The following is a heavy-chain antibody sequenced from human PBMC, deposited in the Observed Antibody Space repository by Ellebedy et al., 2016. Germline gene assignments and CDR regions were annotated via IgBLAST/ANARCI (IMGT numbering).Heavy chain of an antibody. CDR2: ISSDGSHR. CDR3: ASQIALGY. CDR1: GFTLSSYW. D-gene: IGHD3-22*01. J-gene: IGHJ4*02. Sequence: GESLKISXAASGFTLSSYWMHWVRQVPGKGLVWVSHISSDGSHRNYADSVKGRFTISRDNAKNTLYLQMNSLRAEDTAVYYCASQIALGYWGRGTLVTVSS. V-gene: IGHV3-74*01.